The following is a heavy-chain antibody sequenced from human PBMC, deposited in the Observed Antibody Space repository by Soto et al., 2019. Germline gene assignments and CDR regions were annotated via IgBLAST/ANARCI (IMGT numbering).Heavy chain of an antibody. J-gene: IGHJ4*02. CDR2: IYSLGST. Sequence: PSETLSLTSTVSGDSMREYFWSRVRQSPGKGLEWIGYIYSLGSTDYNPALKSRVTISVDTSKRQFSLKLSSVTAADTAIYYCARDGYDGSGSPYPAYWGPGIQGTVSS. D-gene: IGHD3-10*01. V-gene: IGHV4-59*01. CDR1: GDSMREYF. CDR3: ARDGYDGSGSPYPAY.